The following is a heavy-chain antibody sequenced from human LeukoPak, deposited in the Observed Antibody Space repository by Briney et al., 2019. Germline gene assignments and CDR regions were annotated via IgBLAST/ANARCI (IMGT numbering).Heavy chain of an antibody. D-gene: IGHD1-26*01. J-gene: IGHJ4*02. Sequence: VASVKVSCKVSGYTLTELSMHWVRQAPGKGLEWMGGFDPEDGETIYAQKFQGRVTMTEDTSTDTAYMELSSLRSEGTAVYYCATDSGVSGSPDYWGQGTLVTVSS. CDR2: FDPEDGET. V-gene: IGHV1-24*01. CDR3: ATDSGVSGSPDY. CDR1: GYTLTELS.